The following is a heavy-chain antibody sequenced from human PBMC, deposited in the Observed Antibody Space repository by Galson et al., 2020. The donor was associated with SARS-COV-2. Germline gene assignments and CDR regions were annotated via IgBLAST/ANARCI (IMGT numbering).Heavy chain of an antibody. CDR1: GFTFRNYA. CDR2: LSGSGGST. CDR3: AKVAQVGSSVDFDY. Sequence: GESLKISCAASGFTFRNYAMSWVRQAPGKGLEWVSALSGSGGSTYYADSVKGRFTISRDNSKNTLYLQMNSLRAEDTAVYYCAKVAQVGSSVDFDYWGQGTLVTVSS. D-gene: IGHD6-6*01. V-gene: IGHV3-23*01. J-gene: IGHJ4*02.